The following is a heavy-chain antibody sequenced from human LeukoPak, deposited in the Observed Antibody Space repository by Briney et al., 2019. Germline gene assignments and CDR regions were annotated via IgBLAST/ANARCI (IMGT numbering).Heavy chain of an antibody. CDR1: GFTFSSYA. D-gene: IGHD3-10*01. CDR2: IGGSGAIT. J-gene: IGHJ4*02. CDR3: ARDRERGSGSFDY. V-gene: IGHV3-23*01. Sequence: PGGSLRLSCAASGFTFSSYAMSWVRQAPGKGLEWVSGIGGSGAITYYADSVKGRFTISRDNSQNTLHLQMNSLRAEDTAVYYCARDRERGSGSFDYWGQGTLVTVSS.